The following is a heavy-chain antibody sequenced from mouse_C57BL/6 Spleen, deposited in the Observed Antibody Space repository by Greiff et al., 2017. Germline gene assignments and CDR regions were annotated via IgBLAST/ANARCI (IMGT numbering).Heavy chain of an antibody. D-gene: IGHD1-1*01. J-gene: IGHJ4*01. V-gene: IGHV1-50*01. CDR2: IDPSDSYT. Sequence: QVQLQQPGAELVKPGASVKLSCKASGYTFTSYWMQWVKQRPGQGLEWIGEIDPSDSYTNYNQKFKGKATLTVDTSSSTASMQLSSLTSEDSAVYYGANPHCYGSSNYAMDYWGQGTSVTVSS. CDR3: ANPHCYGSSNYAMDY. CDR1: GYTFTSYW.